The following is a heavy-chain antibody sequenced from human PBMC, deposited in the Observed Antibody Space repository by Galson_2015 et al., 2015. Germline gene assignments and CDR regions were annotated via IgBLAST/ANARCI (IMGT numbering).Heavy chain of an antibody. CDR2: IYYSGST. V-gene: IGHV4-59*01. J-gene: IGHJ5*02. Sequence: ETLSLTCTVSGGSISSYYWSWIRQPPGKGLEWIGYIYYSGSTNYNPSLKSRVTISVDTSKNQFSLKLSSVTAADTAVYYCARGQRFLEWLLYGAWFDPWGQGTLVTVSS. CDR3: ARGQRFLEWLLYGAWFDP. CDR1: GGSISSYY. D-gene: IGHD3-3*01.